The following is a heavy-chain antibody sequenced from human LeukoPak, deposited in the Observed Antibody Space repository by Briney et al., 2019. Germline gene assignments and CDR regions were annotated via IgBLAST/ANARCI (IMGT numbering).Heavy chain of an antibody. D-gene: IGHD3-16*02. CDR1: GYSITGDYD. J-gene: IGHJ3*02. CDR2: IKHSGNT. CDR3: ARVGGYNAFDI. V-gene: IGHV4-38-2*01. Sequence: SETLSLTCAVSGYSITGDYDWVWLRQPPGKGPEWIGDIKHSGNTFYNPSLQSRLTLSFDTSKNQLSLTLRSMTAADTAVYYCARVGGYNAFDIWGQGTMVTVSS.